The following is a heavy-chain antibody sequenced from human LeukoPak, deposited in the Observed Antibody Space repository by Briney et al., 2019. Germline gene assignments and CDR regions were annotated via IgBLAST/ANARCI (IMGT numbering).Heavy chain of an antibody. CDR3: ARSRRDNYYYYYGMDV. CDR1: GFTFSSYE. CDR2: ISSSDTTI. V-gene: IGHV3-48*03. Sequence: GGSLRLSCAASGFTFSSYEMTWVRQAPGKGLEWVSNISSSDTTIQYADSVKGRFTISRDNARNSLYLQMNSLRAEDTAVYYCARSRRDNYYYYYGMDVWGQGTLVTVSS. D-gene: IGHD5-24*01. J-gene: IGHJ6*02.